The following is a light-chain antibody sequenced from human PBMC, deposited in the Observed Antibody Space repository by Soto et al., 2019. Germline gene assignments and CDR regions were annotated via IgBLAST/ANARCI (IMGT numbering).Light chain of an antibody. J-gene: IGLJ3*02. CDR1: SSDVGGFDF. V-gene: IGLV2-14*01. Sequence: QSALTQPASVSGSLGPSITISCTGSSSDVGGFDFVSWYQQHPGRAPKLIIFDVSYRASGVSNRFSGSKSGHTASLTISGLQAEDEAAYYCNSYTSTSTVLFGGGTKLTVL. CDR2: DVS. CDR3: NSYTSTSTVL.